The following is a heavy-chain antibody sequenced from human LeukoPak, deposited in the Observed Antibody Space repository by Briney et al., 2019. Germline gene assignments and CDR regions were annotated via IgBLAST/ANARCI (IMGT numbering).Heavy chain of an antibody. CDR3: ATSTVIYSHFGY. CDR2: IYHSGST. V-gene: IGHV4-59*01. J-gene: IGHJ4*02. CDR1: GGSISSYY. D-gene: IGHD4-17*01. Sequence: PSETLSLTCTVSGGSISSYYWSWIRQPPGKRLEWIGYIYHSGSTNYNPSLKRRVTISVATSKNQFSLKLRSVTAADTAVYYCATSTVIYSHFGYWGQGTLVTVSS.